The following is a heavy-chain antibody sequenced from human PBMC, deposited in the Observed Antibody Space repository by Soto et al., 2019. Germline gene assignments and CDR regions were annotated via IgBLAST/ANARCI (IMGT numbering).Heavy chain of an antibody. CDR3: AGGGVIIGGGVDY. J-gene: IGHJ4*02. D-gene: IGHD3-10*01. Sequence: QVQLQESGPGLVKPSQTLSLTCTVSGGSISSGGYYWSWIRQHPGKGLEWIGYIYYSGSTYYNPSLNSRVTIVVETSKNQFSLQRSAVAAADTALYCWAGGGVIIGGGVDYWGQGTLVTVSS. CDR2: IYYSGST. V-gene: IGHV4-31*03. CDR1: GGSISSGGYY.